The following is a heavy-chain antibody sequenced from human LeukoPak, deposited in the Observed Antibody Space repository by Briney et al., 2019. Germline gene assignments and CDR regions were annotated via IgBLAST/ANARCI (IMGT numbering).Heavy chain of an antibody. CDR2: IIPIFGTA. Sequence: SVKVSCKASGGTFSSYAISWVRQAPGQGLEWMGGIIPIFGTANYAQKFQGRVTITADESTSTAYMELSSLRSEDMAVYYCARVVLPARYCSSTSCYSYFDYWGQGTLVTVSS. CDR1: GGTFSSYA. J-gene: IGHJ4*02. CDR3: ARVVLPARYCSSTSCYSYFDY. D-gene: IGHD2-2*01. V-gene: IGHV1-69*13.